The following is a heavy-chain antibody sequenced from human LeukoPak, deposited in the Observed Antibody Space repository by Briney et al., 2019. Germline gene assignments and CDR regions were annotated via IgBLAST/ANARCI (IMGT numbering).Heavy chain of an antibody. CDR3: ARRSIRSPYWYFDL. D-gene: IGHD1-26*01. CDR1: GYSFNTYW. Sequence: GESLKISCKGSGYSFNTYWIGWVRQMPGKGLEWMGIIYPGDFDTRYSPSFQGQVTISADKSISTAYLHWSSLKASDSAMYYCARRSIRSPYWYFDLWGRGTLVTVSS. V-gene: IGHV5-51*01. CDR2: IYPGDFDT. J-gene: IGHJ2*01.